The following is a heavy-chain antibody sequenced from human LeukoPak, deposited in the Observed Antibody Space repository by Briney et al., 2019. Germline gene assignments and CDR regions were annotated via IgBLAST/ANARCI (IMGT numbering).Heavy chain of an antibody. CDR2: ISFAGSHK. CDR1: GFTFSSYG. D-gene: IGHD2-2*01. CDR3: AREGYCSSTSCPHNWFDP. J-gene: IGHJ5*02. Sequence: GTSLRLSCAASGFTFSSYGMHWVRQAPGKGLEWLAVISFAGSHKFHADSVKGRFTISRDNSKNTLYLQMNSLRAEDAAVYYCAREGYCSSTSCPHNWFDPWGQGTLVTVSS. V-gene: IGHV3-30*03.